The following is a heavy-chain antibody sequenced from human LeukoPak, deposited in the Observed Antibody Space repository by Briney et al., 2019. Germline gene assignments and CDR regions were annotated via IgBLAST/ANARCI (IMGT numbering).Heavy chain of an antibody. CDR3: ARKIAAAGTYWFDP. D-gene: IGHD6-13*01. J-gene: IGHJ5*02. CDR1: GGSISSYY. V-gene: IGHV4-59*01. CDR2: IYYSGST. Sequence: TSETLSLTCTVSGGSISSYYRSWIRQPPGKGLEWIGYIYYSGSTNYNPSLKSRVTISVDTSKNQFSLKLSSVTAADTAVYYCARKIAAAGTYWFDPWGQGTLVTVSS.